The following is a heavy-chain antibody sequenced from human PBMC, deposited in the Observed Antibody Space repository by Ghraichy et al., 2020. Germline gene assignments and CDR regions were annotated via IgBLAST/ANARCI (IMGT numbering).Heavy chain of an antibody. V-gene: IGHV3-23*01. CDR1: GFTLRNYA. CDR3: AKDRLAVGGMIDF. J-gene: IGHJ4*02. CDR2: VSASGGST. D-gene: IGHD6-19*01. Sequence: GGSLRLSCAASGFTLRNYAMTWVRQAPGKGLEWVSSVSASGGSTYYAESVKGRFIISRDNFKKTLDLQMNSLRPEDTAIYYCAKDRLAVGGMIDFWGLGTLVTVSS.